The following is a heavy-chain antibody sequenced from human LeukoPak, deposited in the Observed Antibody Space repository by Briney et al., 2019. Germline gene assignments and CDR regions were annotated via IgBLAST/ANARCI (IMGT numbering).Heavy chain of an antibody. CDR2: IYYSGST. D-gene: IGHD6-13*01. CDR1: GGSISSYY. Sequence: PSETLSLTCTVSGGSISSYYWSWIRQPPGKGVEWIGYIYYSGSTNYNPSLKSRVTISVDTSKNQFSLKLSSVTAADTAVYYCARGEGIAAAGTPFDYWGQGTLVTVSS. J-gene: IGHJ4*02. CDR3: ARGEGIAAAGTPFDY. V-gene: IGHV4-59*01.